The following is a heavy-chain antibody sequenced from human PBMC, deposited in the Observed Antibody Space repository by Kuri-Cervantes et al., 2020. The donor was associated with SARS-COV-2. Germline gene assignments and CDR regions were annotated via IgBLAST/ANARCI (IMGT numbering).Heavy chain of an antibody. J-gene: IGHJ6*03. Sequence: GESLKISCAASGFTFSSYSMNWVRQAPGKGLEWVANIKQDGSEKYYVDSVKGRFTISRDNAKNSLHLQMNSLRADDTAVYYCARVADTMVRGSFPYYYYYYYMDVWGKGTTVTVSS. CDR3: ARVADTMVRGSFPYYYYYYYMDV. D-gene: IGHD3-10*01. CDR1: GFTFSSYS. CDR2: IKQDGSEK. V-gene: IGHV3-7*01.